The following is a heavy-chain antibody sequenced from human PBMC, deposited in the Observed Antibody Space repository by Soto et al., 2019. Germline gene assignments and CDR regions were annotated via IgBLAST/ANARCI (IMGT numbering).Heavy chain of an antibody. D-gene: IGHD1-26*01. J-gene: IGHJ4*02. Sequence: LRLSCAASGFTFSSYWMSWVRQAPGKGLEWVARINQDGSEKYYVDSVKGRFTISRDNAKNSLYLQMNSLRAEDTAVYYCARDYPGGSYYDYWGQGTLVTVSS. V-gene: IGHV3-7*03. CDR1: GFTFSSYW. CDR3: ARDYPGGSYYDY. CDR2: INQDGSEK.